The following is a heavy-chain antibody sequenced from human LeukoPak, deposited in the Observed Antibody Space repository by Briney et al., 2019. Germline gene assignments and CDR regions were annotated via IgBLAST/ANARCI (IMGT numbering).Heavy chain of an antibody. CDR2: ISGSGADT. D-gene: IGHD3-10*01. J-gene: IGHJ4*02. CDR1: GFSFSSYA. Sequence: PGGSLRISCAASGFSFSSYAMTWVRQAPGKGLEWVSAISGSGADTHYADSAKGRFTISRDNSKNTLYLQTNSLRAEDTAVYYCAKGRIYGSGSYYFDYWGQGTLVTVSS. CDR3: AKGRIYGSGSYYFDY. V-gene: IGHV3-23*01.